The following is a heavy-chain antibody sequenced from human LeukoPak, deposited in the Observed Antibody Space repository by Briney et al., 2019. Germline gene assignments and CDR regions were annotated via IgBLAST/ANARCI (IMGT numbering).Heavy chain of an antibody. J-gene: IGHJ4*02. CDR2: IYHSGST. Sequence: PSETLSLTCTVSGGSISSYYWSWIRQPPGKGLEWIGYIYHSGSTNYNPSLKSRVTISIDTSKNQFSLKLTSVTAADTAAYYCASSWFRYYFDYWGQGTLVTVSS. D-gene: IGHD6-13*01. CDR1: GGSISSYY. CDR3: ASSWFRYYFDY. V-gene: IGHV4-59*01.